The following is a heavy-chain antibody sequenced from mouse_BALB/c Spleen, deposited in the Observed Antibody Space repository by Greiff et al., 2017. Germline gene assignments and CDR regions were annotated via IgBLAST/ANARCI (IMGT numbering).Heavy chain of an antibody. CDR2: ISYSGST. V-gene: IGHV3-2*02. CDR1: GYSITSDYA. CDR3: ARSYYGSSYGAWFAD. J-gene: IGHJ3*01. D-gene: IGHD1-1*01. Sequence: EVKLQESGPGLVKPSQSLSLTCTVTGYSITSDYAWNWIRQFPGNKLEWMGYISYSGSTSYNPSLKSRISITRDTSKNQFFLQLNSVTTEDTATYYCARSYYGSSYGAWFADWGQGTLVTVSA.